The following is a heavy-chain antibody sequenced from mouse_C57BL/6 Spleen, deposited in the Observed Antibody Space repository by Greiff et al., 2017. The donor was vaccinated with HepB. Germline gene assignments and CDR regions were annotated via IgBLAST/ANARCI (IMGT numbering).Heavy chain of an antibody. J-gene: IGHJ3*01. CDR3: TENYGSSSWFAY. D-gene: IGHD1-1*01. CDR1: GFTFSNYW. CDR2: IRLKSDNYAT. Sequence: EVMLVESGGGLVQPGGSMKLSCVASGFTFSNYWMNWVRQSPEKGLEWVAQIRLKSDNYATHYAESVKGRFTISRDDSKSSVYLQMNNLRAEDTGIYYCTENYGSSSWFAYWGQGTLVTVSA. V-gene: IGHV6-3*01.